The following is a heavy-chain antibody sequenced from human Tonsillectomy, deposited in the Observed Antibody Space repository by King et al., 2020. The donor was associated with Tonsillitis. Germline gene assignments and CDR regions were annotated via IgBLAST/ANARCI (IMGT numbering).Heavy chain of an antibody. Sequence: QLVQSGAEVKKPGASVKVSCKASGYTFTTYGISWVRQAPGQGLEWMGWISAHNGDTNYAQKLQGRVTMTTDTSTSTAYMEVRSLRSDDTAVYYCARDSRSHYYDTSGYYTCDYWGQGTLVTVSS. D-gene: IGHD3-22*01. CDR3: ARDSRSHYYDTSGYYTCDY. CDR1: GYTFTTYG. V-gene: IGHV1-18*01. CDR2: ISAHNGDT. J-gene: IGHJ4*02.